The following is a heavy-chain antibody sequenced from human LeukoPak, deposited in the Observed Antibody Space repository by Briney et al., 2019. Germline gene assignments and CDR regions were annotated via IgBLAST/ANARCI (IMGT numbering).Heavy chain of an antibody. Sequence: GGSLRLSCSASGFTFSSYCMNWVRQAPGKGLEWVANIEQHGNEKYYMDSVKGRFTISRDNAKNSLYLEVNSLRAEDTAVYYCAGGDYYSSGSARRHWFDPWGQGTLVAVSS. J-gene: IGHJ5*02. CDR2: IEQHGNEK. D-gene: IGHD3-10*01. CDR1: GFTFSSYC. V-gene: IGHV3-7*04. CDR3: AGGDYYSSGSARRHWFDP.